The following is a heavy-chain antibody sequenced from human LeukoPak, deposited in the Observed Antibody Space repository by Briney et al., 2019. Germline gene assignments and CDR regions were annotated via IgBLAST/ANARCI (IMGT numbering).Heavy chain of an antibody. J-gene: IGHJ6*03. CDR3: ARCAGTPQYYYYYYYMDV. D-gene: IGHD1/OR15-1a*01. V-gene: IGHV3-7*01. CDR2: IKQDGSEK. CDR1: GFTLYNYW. Sequence: GGSLRLSCEASGFTLYNYWMTWVRQAPGKGLEWVANIKQDGSEKYYVDSVKGRFTVSRDNAKNSLYLQMNSLRADDTAVYYCARCAGTPQYYYYYYYMDVWGKGTTVTVSS.